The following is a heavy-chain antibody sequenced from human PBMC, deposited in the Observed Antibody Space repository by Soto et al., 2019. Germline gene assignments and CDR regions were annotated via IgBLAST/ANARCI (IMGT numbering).Heavy chain of an antibody. J-gene: IGHJ4*02. CDR3: ARQQSAVVTAPSVH. CDR1: GYNFSTYW. V-gene: IGHV5-51*01. CDR2: IYPDDSDT. Sequence: GESLKISCKGSGYNFSTYWIAWVRQMPGKGLEWMGIIYPDDSDTRYSPSFKGQVTMSADKSISTAYLQWSSLKASDTALYYCARQQSAVVTAPSVHWGQGTLVTAPQ. D-gene: IGHD5-18*01.